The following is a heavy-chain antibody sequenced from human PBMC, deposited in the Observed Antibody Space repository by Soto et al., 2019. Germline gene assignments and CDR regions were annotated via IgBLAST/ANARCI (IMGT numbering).Heavy chain of an antibody. CDR3: ARREIQGPIDY. J-gene: IGHJ4*02. V-gene: IGHV4-28*01. CDR2: IYYSGTT. CDR1: GYSISSSYW. Sequence: QVQLQESGQGLVKPSDTLSLTCADSGYSISSSYWWGWIRHPPGKGLEWIGYIYYSGTTYYNLSLKSRVTMTVDPSKTQFSLKLTSGTAVDTAEYYCARREIQGPIDYWGQGTLVTVSS. D-gene: IGHD1-26*01.